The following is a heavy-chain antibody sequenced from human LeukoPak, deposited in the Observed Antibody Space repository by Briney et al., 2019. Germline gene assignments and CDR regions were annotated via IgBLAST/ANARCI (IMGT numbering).Heavy chain of an antibody. V-gene: IGHV4-34*01. Sequence: PSETLSLTCAVYGGSFSGYYWSWLRQPPGKGLEWIGEINHSGSTNYNPSLKSRVTISVDTSKNQFSLKLSSVTAADTAVYYCAIWPPWSRTRCPEYQGMDVWGKGAPVTVS. CDR1: GGSFSGYY. CDR3: AIWPPWSRTRCPEYQGMDV. J-gene: IGHJ6*01. CDR2: INHSGST. D-gene: IGHD2-2*01.